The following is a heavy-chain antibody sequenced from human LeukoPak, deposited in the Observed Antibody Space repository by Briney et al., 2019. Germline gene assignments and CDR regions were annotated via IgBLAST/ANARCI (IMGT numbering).Heavy chain of an antibody. CDR2: INPSGSST. CDR1: GYTFTSHY. CDR3: ATGALAYCGGDCYTTYYYYYYMDV. Sequence: GASVKVSCKASGYTFTSHYMHWVRQAPGQGLEWMGLINPSGSSTLYAQKFQGRVTMTRDMSTSTAYMELRSLRSDDTAVYYCATGALAYCGGDCYTTYYYYYYMDVWGKGTTVTVSS. D-gene: IGHD2-21*02. V-gene: IGHV1-46*01. J-gene: IGHJ6*03.